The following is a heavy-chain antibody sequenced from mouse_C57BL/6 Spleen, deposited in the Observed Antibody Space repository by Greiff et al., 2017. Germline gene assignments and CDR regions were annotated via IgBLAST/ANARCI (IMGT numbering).Heavy chain of an antibody. Sequence: QVHVKQPGAELVRPGSSVKLSCKASGYTFTSYWMHWVKQRPIQGLEWIGNIDPSDSETHYNQKFKDKATLTVDKSSSTAYMQLSSLTSEDSAVYYCAIIYYDYDGYFDYWGQGTTLTVSS. CDR1: GYTFTSYW. J-gene: IGHJ2*01. D-gene: IGHD2-4*01. CDR3: AIIYYDYDGYFDY. CDR2: IDPSDSET. V-gene: IGHV1-52*01.